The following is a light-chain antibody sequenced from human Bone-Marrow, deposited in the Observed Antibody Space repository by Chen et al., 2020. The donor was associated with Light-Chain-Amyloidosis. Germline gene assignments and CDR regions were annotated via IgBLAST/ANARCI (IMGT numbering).Light chain of an antibody. CDR1: DLPTKY. CDR2: RDT. J-gene: IGLJ2*01. V-gene: IGLV3-25*03. Sequence: SYELTQPPSVSVSPGQTARTTCPGDDLPTKYAYWYQQTPGQAPVLVIHRDTERPSGISERFSGSSSGTTATLTISGVQAEDEADYHCQSADSSGTYEVIFGGGTKLTVL. CDR3: QSADSSGTYEVI.